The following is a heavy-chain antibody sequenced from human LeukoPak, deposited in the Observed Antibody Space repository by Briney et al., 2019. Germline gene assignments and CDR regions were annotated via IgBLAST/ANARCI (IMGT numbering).Heavy chain of an antibody. CDR1: DGSISSSSYY. CDR3: PRRLAAPGRHFDY. V-gene: IGHV4-39*01. J-gene: IGHJ4*02. CDR2: IYYSEST. D-gene: IGHD6-13*01. Sequence: PSETLSLTCTVSDGSISSSSYYWGWIRQPPGKGLEWIGIIYYSESTYYSPSLKSRVTISIDTSKNQFSLKLSSVTAADTAVYYCPRRLAAPGRHFDYWGQGTLVTVSS.